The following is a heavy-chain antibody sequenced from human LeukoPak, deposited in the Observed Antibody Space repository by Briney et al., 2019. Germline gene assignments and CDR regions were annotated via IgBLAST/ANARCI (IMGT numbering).Heavy chain of an antibody. V-gene: IGHV4-30-4*08. Sequence: PSQTLSLTCTVSGGSISSGDYYWSWIRQPPGKGLEWIGYIYYSGSTYYNPSLKSRVTISVDPSKNQFSLKLSSVTAADTAVYYCARVWYQLLAGWFDPWGQGTLVTVFS. J-gene: IGHJ5*02. CDR2: IYYSGST. CDR1: GGSISSGDYY. D-gene: IGHD2-2*01. CDR3: ARVWYQLLAGWFDP.